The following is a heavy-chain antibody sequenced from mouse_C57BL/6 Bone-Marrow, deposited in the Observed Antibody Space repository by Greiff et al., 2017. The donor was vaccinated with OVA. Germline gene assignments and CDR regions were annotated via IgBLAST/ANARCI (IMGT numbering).Heavy chain of an antibody. Sequence: QVQLQQSGPELVKPGASVKISCKASGYAFSSSWMNWVKQRPGKGLEWIGRIYPGDGDTNYNGKFKGKATLTADKSSSTAYMQLSSLASEDSAVYFCERNLGRGYFDVWGTGTTVTVSS. V-gene: IGHV1-82*01. CDR3: ERNLGRGYFDV. CDR1: GYAFSSSW. J-gene: IGHJ1*03. CDR2: IYPGDGDT.